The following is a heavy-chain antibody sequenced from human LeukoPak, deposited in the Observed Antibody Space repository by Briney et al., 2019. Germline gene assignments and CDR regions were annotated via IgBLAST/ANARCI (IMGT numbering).Heavy chain of an antibody. CDR2: INPNSGGT. CDR1: GYTFTGYY. Sequence: GASVKVSCKASGYTFTGYYMHWVRQAPGQGLEWMGWINPNSGGTNYAQKFQGRVTMTRDTSISTAYMELSRLRSDDKAVYYCARNNWNDVKWFDPWGQGTLVTVSS. J-gene: IGHJ5*02. D-gene: IGHD1-20*01. CDR3: ARNNWNDVKWFDP. V-gene: IGHV1-2*02.